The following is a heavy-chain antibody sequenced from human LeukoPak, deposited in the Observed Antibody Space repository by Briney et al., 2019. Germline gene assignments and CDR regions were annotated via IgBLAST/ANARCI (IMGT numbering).Heavy chain of an antibody. Sequence: PGGSLRLSCVASGLTFSNYVMSWVRQAPGKGLEWVSSISASGGSTYYADSVKGRFTISRDNSKNTLYLQMNSLRAEDTAVYYCAKVGGSYRGYFQHWGQGTLVTVSS. J-gene: IGHJ1*01. D-gene: IGHD1-26*01. CDR3: AKVGGSYRGYFQH. CDR2: ISASGGST. CDR1: GLTFSNYV. V-gene: IGHV3-23*01.